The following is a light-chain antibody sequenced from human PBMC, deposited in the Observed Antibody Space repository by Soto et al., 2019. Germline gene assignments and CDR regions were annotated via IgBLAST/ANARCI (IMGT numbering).Light chain of an antibody. V-gene: IGKV3-11*01. CDR2: DAS. CDR1: QSVSSY. Sequence: EIVLTQSPATLSLSPGERAALSCRASQSVSSYLAWYQQKPSQAPRLLIFDASNRATGIPDRFSGSGSGTDFTLTISSLEPEDFAVYYCQQRSNWPPITFGQGTRLEIK. J-gene: IGKJ5*01. CDR3: QQRSNWPPIT.